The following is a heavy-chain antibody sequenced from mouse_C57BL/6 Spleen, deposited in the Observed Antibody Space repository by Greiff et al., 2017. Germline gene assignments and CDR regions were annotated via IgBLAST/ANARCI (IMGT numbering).Heavy chain of an antibody. CDR3: ARSPTVPSYYFDY. J-gene: IGHJ2*01. V-gene: IGHV1-42*01. CDR2: INPSTGGT. D-gene: IGHD1-1*01. CDR1: GYSFSGYY. Sequence: EVKLVESGPELVQPGPPVRIPCRLSGYSFSGYYLNWVKQSPGKSLAWIGEINPSTGGTTNNQKFQAKAPLTVDKSSSTAYMQLKSLTSEDSAVYYCARSPTVPSYYFDYWRQGTPLTVSS.